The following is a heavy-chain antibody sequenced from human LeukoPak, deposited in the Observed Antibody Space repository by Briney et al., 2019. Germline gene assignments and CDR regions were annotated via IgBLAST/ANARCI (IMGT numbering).Heavy chain of an antibody. Sequence: GGSLRLSCAASGFTFSSYEMNWVRQAPGKGLEWVAVISYDGSNKYYADSVKGRFTISRDNSKNTLYLQMNSLRAEDTGVYYCARGVQLWLVHDYWGQGTLVTVSS. D-gene: IGHD5-18*01. CDR3: ARGVQLWLVHDY. V-gene: IGHV3-30*04. CDR2: ISYDGSNK. J-gene: IGHJ4*02. CDR1: GFTFSSYE.